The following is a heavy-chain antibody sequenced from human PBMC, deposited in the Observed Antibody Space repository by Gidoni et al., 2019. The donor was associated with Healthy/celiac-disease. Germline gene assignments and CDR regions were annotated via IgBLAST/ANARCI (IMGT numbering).Heavy chain of an antibody. CDR2: INHSGST. J-gene: IGHJ4*02. V-gene: IGHV4-34*01. Sequence: QVQLQQWGAGLLKPSETLSLTCAVYGGSFSGYYWSWIRPPPGKGLEWIGEINHSGSTNYNPSLKSRVTISVDTSKNQFSLKLSSVTAADTAVYYCAREGSSERYFDWLRHQTTVVTPASPFDYWGQGTLVTVSS. CDR3: AREGSSERYFDWLRHQTTVVTPASPFDY. D-gene: IGHD3-9*01. CDR1: GGSFSGYY.